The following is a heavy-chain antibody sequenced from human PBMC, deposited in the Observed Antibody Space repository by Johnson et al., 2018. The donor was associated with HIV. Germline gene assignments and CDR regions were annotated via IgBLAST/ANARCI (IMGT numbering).Heavy chain of an antibody. V-gene: IGHV3-30*03. CDR3: ARGLIIQLWLQAAFDI. CDR1: GFTLGSFG. D-gene: IGHD5-18*01. CDR2: ISYDGSNK. Sequence: QVQLVESGGGVVQPGRSLRLSCAASGFTLGSFGMHWVRQAPGKGLEWVAVISYDGSNKYYLDSVKGRFSISRDNSKNTLYLQMNSLRAEDTAVYYCARGLIIQLWLQAAFDIWGQGTMVTVSS. J-gene: IGHJ3*02.